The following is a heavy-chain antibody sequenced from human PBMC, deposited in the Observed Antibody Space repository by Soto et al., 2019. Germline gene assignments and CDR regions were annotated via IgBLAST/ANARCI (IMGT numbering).Heavy chain of an antibody. V-gene: IGHV1-18*04. D-gene: IGHD2-15*01. CDR3: AREILSPDFYFHGMDV. Sequence: QGQLVQSGAEVKKPGASVKVSCKASGYTFTSYGIGWVRQAPGQGLEWMGWISAKKGNTKYAQKFQGRVTMTTDTSTSTAYMELRSLRSDDTAVYYCAREILSPDFYFHGMDVWGQGTTVTVSS. J-gene: IGHJ6*02. CDR1: GYTFTSYG. CDR2: ISAKKGNT.